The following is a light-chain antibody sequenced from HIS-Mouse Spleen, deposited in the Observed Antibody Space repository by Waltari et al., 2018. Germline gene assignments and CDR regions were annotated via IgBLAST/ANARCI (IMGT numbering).Light chain of an antibody. CDR3: CSYAGSYTWV. Sequence: QSALTQPRSVSGSPGQSVTISCTGTSSDVGGYNYFSWYQQHPGKAPKLMIYYVSKRPSGVPDRFSGSKSGNTASLTISGLQAEDEADYYCCSYAGSYTWVFGGGTKLTVL. V-gene: IGLV2-11*01. J-gene: IGLJ3*02. CDR1: SSDVGGYNY. CDR2: YVS.